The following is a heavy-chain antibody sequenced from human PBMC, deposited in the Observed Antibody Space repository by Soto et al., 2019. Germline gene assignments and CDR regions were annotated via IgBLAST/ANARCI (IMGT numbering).Heavy chain of an antibody. CDR2: ISYDGSYR. CDR1: GFALTPYA. V-gene: IGHV3-30-3*01. CDR3: ARAWDRGAGRYLWKYDL. D-gene: IGHD3-10*01. J-gene: IGHJ2*01. Sequence: QEQLVESGGGVVQPGRSLRLSCAASGFALTPYAMHWVRQAPGKGLEWVAIISYDGSYRSYGDSVKGRFTISRDNSENPLYLHTTTLRSEDTDVYYAARAWDRGAGRYLWKYDLLGGWTLVTVSS.